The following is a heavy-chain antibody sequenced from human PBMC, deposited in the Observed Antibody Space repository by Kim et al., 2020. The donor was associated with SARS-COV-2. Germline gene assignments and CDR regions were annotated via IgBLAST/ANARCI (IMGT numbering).Heavy chain of an antibody. CDR1: GFTFSSYA. Sequence: GGSLRLSCAASGFTFSSYAMHWVRQAPGKGLEWVAVISYDGSNKYYADSVKGRFTISRDNSKNTLYLQMNSLRAEDTAVYYCARDLKEDSSSGFYYYYGMDVWGQGTTVTVSS. V-gene: IGHV3-30-3*01. CDR3: ARDLKEDSSSGFYYYYGMDV. D-gene: IGHD6-6*01. CDR2: ISYDGSNK. J-gene: IGHJ6*02.